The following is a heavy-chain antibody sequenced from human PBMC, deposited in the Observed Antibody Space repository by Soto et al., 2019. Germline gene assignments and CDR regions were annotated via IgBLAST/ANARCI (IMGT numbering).Heavy chain of an antibody. V-gene: IGHV1-24*01. CDR3: ATTYYYDSSGYKYYFDY. Sequence: GASVKVSCKVSGYTLTELSMHWVRQAPGKGLEWMGGFDPEDGETVYAQKFQGRVTMTEDTSTDTAYMELSSLRSEDTAVYYCATTYYYDSSGYKYYFDYWGQGTLVTVSS. CDR2: FDPEDGET. J-gene: IGHJ4*02. D-gene: IGHD3-22*01. CDR1: GYTLTELS.